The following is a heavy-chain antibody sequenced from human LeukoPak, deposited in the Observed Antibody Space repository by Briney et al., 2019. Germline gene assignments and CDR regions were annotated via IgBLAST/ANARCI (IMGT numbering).Heavy chain of an antibody. V-gene: IGHV3-21*04. CDR1: GFTFSSYS. D-gene: IGHD2/OR15-2a*01. Sequence: GGSLRLSCAASGFTFSSYSMNWVRQAPGEGLEWVSSISSSSRYIYYADSVKGRFTISRDNAKNSLYLQMNSLGPEDTAVYYCATVNNWHFDLWGRGTLVTVSS. CDR3: ATVNNWHFDL. J-gene: IGHJ2*01. CDR2: ISSSSRYI.